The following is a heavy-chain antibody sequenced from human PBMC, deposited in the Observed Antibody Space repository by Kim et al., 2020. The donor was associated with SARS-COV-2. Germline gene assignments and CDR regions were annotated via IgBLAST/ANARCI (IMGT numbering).Heavy chain of an antibody. Sequence: DYAAPVKGRFTISRDDSKNTLYLQMNSLKTEDTAVYYCTTFRAAGGLDPWGQGTLVTVSS. D-gene: IGHD6-25*01. CDR3: TTFRAAGGLDP. V-gene: IGHV3-15*01. J-gene: IGHJ5*02.